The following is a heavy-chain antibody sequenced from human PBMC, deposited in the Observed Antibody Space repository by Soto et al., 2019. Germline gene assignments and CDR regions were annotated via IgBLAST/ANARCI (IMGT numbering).Heavy chain of an antibody. CDR2: IHSSGSA. Sequence: SETLSLTCSVSGASVSSYYWSWFRQPVGKGLEWIGRIHSSGSANYNPSLESRVTMSLDTSKNQFSLRLSSLTAADTALYLCARDVGKNYWGQGTRVTVSS. CDR3: ARDVGKNY. D-gene: IGHD3-10*01. J-gene: IGHJ4*02. V-gene: IGHV4-4*07. CDR1: GASVSSYY.